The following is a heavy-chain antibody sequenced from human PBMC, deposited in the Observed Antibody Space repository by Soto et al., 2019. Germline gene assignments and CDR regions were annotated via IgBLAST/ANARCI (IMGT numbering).Heavy chain of an antibody. J-gene: IGHJ6*02. CDR3: VMVDNYVTPTPQDV. Sequence: QVQLVQSGDEVKKPGASVKVSCKASGYIFVNYGIAWVRQAPGQGLEWMGWISPYTGNTHSASKVQGRLTMTTDTSTSTAYMDRGSLTSAATAVYYCVMVDNYVTPTPQDVWGQGTTVTVSS. V-gene: IGHV1-18*01. CDR2: ISPYTGNT. CDR1: GYIFVNYG. D-gene: IGHD3-16*01.